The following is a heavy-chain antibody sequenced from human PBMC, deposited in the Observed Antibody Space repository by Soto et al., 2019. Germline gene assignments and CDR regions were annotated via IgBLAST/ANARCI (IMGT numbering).Heavy chain of an antibody. CDR2: IYYSGST. D-gene: IGHD5-18*01. J-gene: IGHJ6*02. CDR3: ARESTAMAHYYYYGMDV. V-gene: IGHV4-39*07. CDR1: GGSISSSSYY. Sequence: SETLSLTCTVSGGSISSSSYYWGWIRQPPGKGLEWIGSIYYSGSTYYNPSLKSRVTISVDTSKNQFSLKLSSVTAADTAVYYCARESTAMAHYYYYGMDVWGQGTTVTVSS.